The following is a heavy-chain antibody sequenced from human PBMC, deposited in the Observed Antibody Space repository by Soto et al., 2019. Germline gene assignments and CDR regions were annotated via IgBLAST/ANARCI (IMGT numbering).Heavy chain of an antibody. CDR3: ARDRRAYCGGDCCSFDY. J-gene: IGHJ4*02. CDR2: IIPIFGTA. D-gene: IGHD2-21*02. V-gene: IGHV1-69*12. CDR1: GGTFSSYA. Sequence: QVQLVQSGAEVKKPGSSVKVSCKASGGTFSSYAISWVRQAPGQGLEWMGGIIPIFGTANYAQKFQGRVTITADESTSTAYMELSSLRSEDTAVYYCARDRRAYCGGDCCSFDYWGQGTLVTVSS.